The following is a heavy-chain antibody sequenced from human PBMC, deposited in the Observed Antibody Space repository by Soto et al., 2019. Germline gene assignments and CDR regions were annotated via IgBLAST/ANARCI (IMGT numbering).Heavy chain of an antibody. CDR1: GGTFSNYA. J-gene: IGHJ5*02. CDR2: TIPVFGTV. D-gene: IGHD6-13*01. V-gene: IGHV1-69*01. Sequence: QVRLVQSGAEVKKPGPSVKVSCKASGGTFSNYAITWLRLAPGQGLEWLGGTIPVFGTVNYAQKFQGRVTITADESTSTAYMELNRLRSEDTAVYYCARDNPYTNSFGNWFDPWGQGTLVIVS. CDR3: ARDNPYTNSFGNWFDP.